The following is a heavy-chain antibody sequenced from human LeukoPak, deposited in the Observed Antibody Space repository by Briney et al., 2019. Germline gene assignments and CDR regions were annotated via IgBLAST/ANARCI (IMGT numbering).Heavy chain of an antibody. V-gene: IGHV4-30-2*01. D-gene: IGHD3-10*01. CDR2: IYHSGST. Sequence: SETLSLTCAVSGGSISSGGYSWSWIRQPPGKGLEWIGYIYHSGSTYYNPSLKSRVTISVDRSKNQFSLKLSSVTAADTAVYYCASLVNYYGSGSYHPGFDYWGQGTLVTVSS. CDR3: ASLVNYYGSGSYHPGFDY. J-gene: IGHJ4*02. CDR1: GGSISSGGYS.